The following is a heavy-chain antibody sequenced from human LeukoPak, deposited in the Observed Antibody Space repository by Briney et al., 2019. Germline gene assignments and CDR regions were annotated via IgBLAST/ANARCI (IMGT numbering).Heavy chain of an antibody. CDR2: ISWNSGSI. Sequence: SGGSLRLSCAASGFTFDDYAMHWVRQAPGKGLEWVSGISWNSGSIGYADSVKGRFTISRDNAKNSLYLQMNSLRAEDMALYYCAKAYGSGSYYSTHFDYWGQGTLVTVSS. V-gene: IGHV3-9*03. CDR1: GFTFDDYA. CDR3: AKAYGSGSYYSTHFDY. J-gene: IGHJ4*02. D-gene: IGHD3-10*01.